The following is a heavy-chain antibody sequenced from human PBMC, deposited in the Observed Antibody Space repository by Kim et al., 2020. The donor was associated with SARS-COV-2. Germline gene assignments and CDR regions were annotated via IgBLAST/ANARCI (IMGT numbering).Heavy chain of an antibody. D-gene: IGHD5-12*01. J-gene: IGHJ4*02. CDR1: GGSISSGGYY. CDR3: ASTPIVATIFRIRPSPHYFDS. CDR2: IYYSGST. Sequence: SETLSLTCTVSGGSISSGGYYWSWIRQHPGKGLEWIGYIYYSGSTYYNPSLKSRVTISVDTSKNQFSLKLSSVTAADTAEYYCASTPIVATIFRIRPSPHYFDSWGQGTLVTVSS. V-gene: IGHV4-31*03.